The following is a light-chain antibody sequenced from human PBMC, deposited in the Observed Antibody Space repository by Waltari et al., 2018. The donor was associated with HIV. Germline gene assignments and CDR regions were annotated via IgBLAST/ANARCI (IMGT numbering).Light chain of an antibody. CDR2: GAS. J-gene: IGKJ4*01. CDR3: QQYGNSPLT. V-gene: IGKV3-20*01. CDR1: QSISSSD. Sequence: EIVLTQSPGTLSLSPGERVTLSCRASQSISSSDLAWYQQKPGQAPRLLIYGASSGATGIPDRFSGSGSGTDFTLTISRLEPEDFAVYYCQQYGNSPLTFGGGTKVEIK.